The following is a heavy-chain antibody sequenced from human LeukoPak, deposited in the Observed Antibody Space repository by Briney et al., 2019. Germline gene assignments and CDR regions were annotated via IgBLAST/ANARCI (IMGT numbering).Heavy chain of an antibody. D-gene: IGHD3-22*01. CDR1: DYSISSGNY. CDR3: ARNDSSGYFDY. J-gene: IGHJ4*02. V-gene: IGHV4-38-2*01. Sequence: SETLSLTCDVSDYSISSGNYWGWIRQPPGKGLEWIGSVYHSGSTHYSPSLKSRVTIAVGTSKNQFSLKLSSVTAADTAVYYCARNDSSGYFDYWGQGTLVTVSS. CDR2: VYHSGST.